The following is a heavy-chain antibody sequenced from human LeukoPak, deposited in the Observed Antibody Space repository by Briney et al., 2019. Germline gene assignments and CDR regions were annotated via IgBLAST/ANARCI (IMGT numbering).Heavy chain of an antibody. V-gene: IGHV1-69*13. CDR3: ARGWDSSGYYDY. J-gene: IGHJ4*02. CDR1: GXXFXXXX. D-gene: IGHD3-22*01. CDR2: IIPIFGTA. Sequence: GASVKVSCKASGXXFXXXXXXWVXXTPXXXXXXXVGIIPIFGTANYAQKFQGRVTITADASTSTAYMELSSLRSEDTAVYYCARGWDSSGYYDYWGQGTLVTVSS.